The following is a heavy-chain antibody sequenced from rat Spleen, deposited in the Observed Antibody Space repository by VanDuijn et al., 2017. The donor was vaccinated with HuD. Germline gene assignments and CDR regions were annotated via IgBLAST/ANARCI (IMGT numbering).Heavy chain of an antibody. Sequence: EVQLVESGGGLVQPGRSLKLSCAASGFTFSDYYMAWVRQAPTKGLEWVASIRYDGGSTYYRDSVKGRFTISRDNAKSSLYLQMDSLRSEDTATYYCTTDEGITLYDVMDAWGQGASVTVSS. CDR1: GFTFSDYY. CDR3: TTDEGITLYDVMDA. J-gene: IGHJ4*01. D-gene: IGHD1-11*01. V-gene: IGHV5-20*01. CDR2: IRYDGGST.